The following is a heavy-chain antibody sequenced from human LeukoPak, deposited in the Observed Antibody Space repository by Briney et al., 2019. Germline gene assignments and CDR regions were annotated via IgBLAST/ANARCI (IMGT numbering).Heavy chain of an antibody. CDR2: IYHSGST. CDR1: GGSISSGGYY. Sequence: PSETLSLTCTVSGGSISSGGYYWSWIRQPPGKGLEWIGYIYHSGSTYYNPSLKSRVTISVDRSKNQFSLKLSSVTAADTAVYYCARSVQSNYENWFDPWGQGTLVTVSS. V-gene: IGHV4-30-2*01. CDR3: ARSVQSNYENWFDP. D-gene: IGHD4/OR15-4a*01. J-gene: IGHJ5*02.